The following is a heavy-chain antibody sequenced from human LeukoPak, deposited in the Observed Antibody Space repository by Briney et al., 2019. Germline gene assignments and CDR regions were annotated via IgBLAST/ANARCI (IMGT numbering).Heavy chain of an antibody. CDR2: IYYSGST. V-gene: IGHV4-39*07. Sequence: SETLSLTCTVSGGSISSSSYYWGWIRQPPGKGLGWIGSIYYSGSTYYNPSLKSRVTISVDTSKNQFSLKLSSVTAADTAVYYCARGGIFYYDILTGYYQKNWFDPWGQGTLVTVSS. CDR3: ARGGIFYYDILTGYYQKNWFDP. D-gene: IGHD3-9*01. J-gene: IGHJ5*02. CDR1: GGSISSSSYY.